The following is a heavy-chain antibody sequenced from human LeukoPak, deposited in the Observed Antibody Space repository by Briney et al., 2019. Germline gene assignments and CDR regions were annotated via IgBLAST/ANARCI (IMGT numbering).Heavy chain of an antibody. V-gene: IGHV4-34*01. CDR2: INHSGST. CDR3: ARESGDYVKFDY. J-gene: IGHJ4*02. CDR1: GGSFSGYY. D-gene: IGHD3-16*01. Sequence: PSETLSLTCAVYGGSFSGYYWSWIRQPPGKGLEWIGEINHSGSTNYNPSLKSRVTISVDTSKNQFSLQLNSVTPEDTAVYYCARESGDYVKFDYWGQGTLVTVSS.